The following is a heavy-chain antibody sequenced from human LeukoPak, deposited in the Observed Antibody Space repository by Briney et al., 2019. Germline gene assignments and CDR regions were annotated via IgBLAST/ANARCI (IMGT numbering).Heavy chain of an antibody. V-gene: IGHV3-49*03. CDR2: IRSKAYGGTT. CDR3: TRGNGGFDNWFDP. CDR1: GFTFGDYA. D-gene: IGHD3-16*01. Sequence: GRSLRLSCTASGFTFGDYAMSWFRQAPGKGLEWVGFIRSKAYGGTTEYAASVKGRFTISRDDSKSIAYLQMNSLKTEDTAVYYRTRGNGGFDNWFDPWGQGTLVTVSS. J-gene: IGHJ5*02.